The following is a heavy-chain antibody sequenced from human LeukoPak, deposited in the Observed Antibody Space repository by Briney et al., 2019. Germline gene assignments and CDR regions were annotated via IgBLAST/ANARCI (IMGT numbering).Heavy chain of an antibody. CDR1: GFTFSSYA. V-gene: IGHV3-30-3*01. CDR2: ISYDGSNK. D-gene: IGHD1-26*01. CDR3: ARASGSLDAFDI. J-gene: IGHJ3*02. Sequence: PGGSLRLSCAASGFTFSSYAMHWVRQAPGKGLEWVAVISYDGSNKYYADSVKGRFTISRDNSKNTLYLQMNSLRAEDTAVYYCARASGSLDAFDIWGQGTMVTVSS.